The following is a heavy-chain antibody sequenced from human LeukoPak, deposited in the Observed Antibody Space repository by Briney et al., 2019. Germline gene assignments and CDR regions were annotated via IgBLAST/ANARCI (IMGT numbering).Heavy chain of an antibody. J-gene: IGHJ3*02. CDR3: AREDIVAYDAFDI. CDR1: GFTFSSYA. Sequence: GGSLRLSCAASGFTFSSYAMHWVRQAPGKGLEYVSAISSNGGSTYYANSVKGRFTISRDNSKNTLYLQMNSLRAEDTAVYYCAREDIVAYDAFDIWGQGTMVTVSS. CDR2: ISSNGGST. V-gene: IGHV3-64*01. D-gene: IGHD2-21*01.